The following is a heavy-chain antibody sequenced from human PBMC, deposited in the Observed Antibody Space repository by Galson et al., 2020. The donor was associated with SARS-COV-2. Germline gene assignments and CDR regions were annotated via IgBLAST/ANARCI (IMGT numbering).Heavy chain of an antibody. Sequence: ASVKVSCKASGYTFTSNYMPWVRQAPGQGLEWMGVINPSGSSTSYAQKFQGRVTMTRDTSTSTVYMQLSSLRSEDTAVYYCARGGAHAFDIWGQGTMVTVSS. J-gene: IGHJ3*02. CDR3: ARGGAHAFDI. CDR2: INPSGSST. V-gene: IGHV1-46*01. CDR1: GYTFTSNY.